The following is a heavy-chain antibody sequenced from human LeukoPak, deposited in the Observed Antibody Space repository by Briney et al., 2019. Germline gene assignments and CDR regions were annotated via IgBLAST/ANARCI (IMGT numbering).Heavy chain of an antibody. CDR1: GGSISSSNW. Sequence: PSETLSLTCAVSGGSISSSNWWSWIRQPPGKGLEWIGYIYYSGSTNCNPSLKSRVTISVDTSKNQFSLKLSSVTAADTAVYYCARDGGTTTNYYYYMDVWGKGTTVTVSS. V-gene: IGHV4-61*01. D-gene: IGHD4-17*01. J-gene: IGHJ6*03. CDR2: IYYSGST. CDR3: ARDGGTTTNYYYYMDV.